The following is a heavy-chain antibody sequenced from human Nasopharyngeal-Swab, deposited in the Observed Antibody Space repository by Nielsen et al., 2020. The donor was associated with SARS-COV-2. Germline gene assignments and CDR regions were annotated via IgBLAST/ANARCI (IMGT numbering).Heavy chain of an antibody. Sequence: ASVKVSCKVSGYTLTELSMHWVRQAPGQGLEWMGRINPNSGGTNYAQKFQGRVTMTRDTSISTAYMELSRLRSDDTAVYYCARVATIDYWGQGTLVTVSS. CDR3: ARVATIDY. CDR2: INPNSGGT. CDR1: GYTLTELS. V-gene: IGHV1-2*06. J-gene: IGHJ4*02.